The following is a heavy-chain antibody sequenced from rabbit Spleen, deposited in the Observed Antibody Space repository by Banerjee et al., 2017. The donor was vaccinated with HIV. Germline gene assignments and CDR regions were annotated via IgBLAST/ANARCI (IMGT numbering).Heavy chain of an antibody. D-gene: IGHD1-1*01. V-gene: IGHV1S40*01. CDR1: GIDFSSYW. J-gene: IGHJ4*01. CDR3: TRDDGSGHYIDGYFNL. CDR2: INSNGGGT. Sequence: QSLEESGGGLVKPGGTLTLTCKASGIDFSSYWMNWVRQAPGKGLELIAWINSNGGGTNYASWAKGRFTISKTSSTTVTLQVTSLTAADTATYFCTRDDGSGHYIDGYFNLWGQGTLVTVS.